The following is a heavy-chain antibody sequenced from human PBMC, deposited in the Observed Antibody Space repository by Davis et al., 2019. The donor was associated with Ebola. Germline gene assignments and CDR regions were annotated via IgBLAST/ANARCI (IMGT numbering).Heavy chain of an antibody. V-gene: IGHV3-48*03. D-gene: IGHD4-11*01. CDR1: GFTFSSYE. CDR2: ISTSGSTI. CDR3: AREASDYSNF. J-gene: IGHJ4*01. Sequence: PGGSLRLSCAASGFTFSSYEMNWVRQAPGKGLEWVSYISTSGSTIYYADSVKGRFTISRDNAKNSLYLQMNSLRAEDTAIYYCAREASDYSNFWGHGTLVTVSS.